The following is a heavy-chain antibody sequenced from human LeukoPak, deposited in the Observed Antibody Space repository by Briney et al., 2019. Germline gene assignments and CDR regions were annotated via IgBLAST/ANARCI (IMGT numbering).Heavy chain of an antibody. CDR3: ARDGPPTGAGDFDY. V-gene: IGHV3-48*01. Sequence: PGGSLRLSCAASGFTVSSYSMGWVRQAPGKGLEWVSYIGRTAIYADSVRGRFTISGDNAENSLYLQMNSLRAEDTAVYYCARDGPPTGAGDFDYWGQGTPVTVSS. CDR1: GFTVSSYS. D-gene: IGHD3-10*01. J-gene: IGHJ4*02. CDR2: IGRTAI.